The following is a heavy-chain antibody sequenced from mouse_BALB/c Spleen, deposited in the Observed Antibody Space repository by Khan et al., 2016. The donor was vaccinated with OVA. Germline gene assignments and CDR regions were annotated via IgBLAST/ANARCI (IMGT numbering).Heavy chain of an antibody. CDR1: GYTFTDYD. D-gene: IGHD2-1*01. Sequence: QLQLKESGPELVKPGASVKMSCKASGYTFTDYDIRWVKQRTGQGLEWIGEIYPGSGSTYYNEKFKGKATLTADKSSNTAYMQLSSLTSEDSAVYFCAKIFYGNSYAMDYWGQGTAVTVSS. CDR2: IYPGSGST. CDR3: AKIFYGNSYAMDY. J-gene: IGHJ4*01. V-gene: IGHV1-77*01.